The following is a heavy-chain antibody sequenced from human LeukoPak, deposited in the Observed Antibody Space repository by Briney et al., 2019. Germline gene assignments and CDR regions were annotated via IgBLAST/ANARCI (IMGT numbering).Heavy chain of an antibody. Sequence: GGSLRLSCAASGFTFSSYWMSWVRQAPGKGLEWVANIKQDGSEKYYVDSVKGRFTISRDNAKNSPYLQMNSLRAEDTAVYYCARPGYCSSTSCYPALYWGQGTLVTVSS. J-gene: IGHJ4*02. V-gene: IGHV3-7*01. D-gene: IGHD2-2*01. CDR2: IKQDGSEK. CDR3: ARPGYCSSTSCYPALY. CDR1: GFTFSSYW.